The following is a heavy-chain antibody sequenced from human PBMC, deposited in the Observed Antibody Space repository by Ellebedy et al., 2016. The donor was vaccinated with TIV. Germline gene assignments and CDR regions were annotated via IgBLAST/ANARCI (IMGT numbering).Heavy chain of an antibody. Sequence: GESLKISCAASGFAFRSYWMSWVRQAPGKGLEWVANIKQDGGETYYGDSVKGRFTISRDKAKRTLDLQMNSIRSEDTAIYYCATDWRYGDYLSPTHAFEIWGQGTLVTVSP. D-gene: IGHD4-17*01. V-gene: IGHV3-7*01. CDR3: ATDWRYGDYLSPTHAFEI. J-gene: IGHJ3*02. CDR2: IKQDGGET. CDR1: GFAFRSYW.